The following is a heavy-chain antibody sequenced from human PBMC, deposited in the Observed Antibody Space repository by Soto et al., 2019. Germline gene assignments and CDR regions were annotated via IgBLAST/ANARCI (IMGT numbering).Heavy chain of an antibody. J-gene: IGHJ3*02. CDR2: ISGSGGMT. V-gene: IGHV3-23*01. CDR3: ARDRTMARGIRAFDI. Sequence: EAQLLQSGGGLVPPGGSLRLSCVASGFSFGNYPMAWVRQTPGKGLQWISTISGSGGMTDYEDSVRGRFTVSIDHSKDTVHLQMTSLRADDTAVDYCARDRTMARGIRAFDIWGQGTTVTISS. CDR1: GFSFGNYP. D-gene: IGHD3-10*01.